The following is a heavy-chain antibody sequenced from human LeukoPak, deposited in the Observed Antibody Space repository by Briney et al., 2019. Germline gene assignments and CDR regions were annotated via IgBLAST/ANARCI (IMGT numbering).Heavy chain of an antibody. D-gene: IGHD3-9*01. Sequence: PSETLSLTCTVSGGSISSSSYYWGWIRQPPGKGLEWIGSIYYSGSTYYNPSLKSRVTISVDTSKNQFSLTLSSVTAADTAVYYCARALRYFDWLLSGGHFDYWGQGTLVTVSS. V-gene: IGHV4-39*01. CDR2: IYYSGST. CDR1: GGSISSSSYY. CDR3: ARALRYFDWLLSGGHFDY. J-gene: IGHJ4*02.